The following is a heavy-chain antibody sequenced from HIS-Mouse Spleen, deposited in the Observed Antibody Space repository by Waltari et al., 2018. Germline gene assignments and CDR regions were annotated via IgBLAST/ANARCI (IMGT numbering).Heavy chain of an antibody. CDR1: GFTVSSYA. CDR2: ISGSGGST. J-gene: IGHJ4*02. V-gene: IGHV3-23*01. CDR3: AKGFIAAAGTDY. D-gene: IGHD6-13*01. Sequence: EGQLLESGGGVVQPGGSLRLSCAAAGFTVSSYAMSWVRQAPGKGLEWVSAISGSGGSTNYADSVKGRFTISRDNSKNTLYLQMNSLRAEDTAVYYCAKGFIAAAGTDYWGQGTLVTVSS.